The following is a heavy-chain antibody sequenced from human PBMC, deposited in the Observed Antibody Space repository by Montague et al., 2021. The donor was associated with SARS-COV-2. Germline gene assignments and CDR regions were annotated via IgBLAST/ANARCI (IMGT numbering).Heavy chain of an antibody. J-gene: IGHJ1*01. V-gene: IGHV4-61*01. Sequence: SETLSLTCTVSGASVRSGNSYWNWIRQPPGKGLEWIGYISYSGSTNYSPSLKSRVTISVDTSKNQLSLKVISATAADTAVYYCARNGYESVGYYYIYPDWGQGTLVTVSS. CDR1: GASVRSGNSY. CDR2: ISYSGST. CDR3: ARNGYESVGYYYIYPD. D-gene: IGHD3-22*01.